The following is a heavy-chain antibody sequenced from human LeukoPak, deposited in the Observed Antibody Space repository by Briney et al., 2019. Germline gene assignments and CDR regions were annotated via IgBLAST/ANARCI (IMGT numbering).Heavy chain of an antibody. CDR2: INPKFGKA. V-gene: IGHV1-69*05. CDR1: GGTFRRYA. D-gene: IGHD3-22*01. J-gene: IGHJ4*02. CDR3: ARDYYDSSELMGY. Sequence: SVKVSCKASGGTFRRYAISWVRQARGQGLEWMGGINPKFGKAKYAQKFQGRVTITTDESTSTAYMELSSLRSEDTAVYYCARDYYDSSELMGYWGQGTLVTVSS.